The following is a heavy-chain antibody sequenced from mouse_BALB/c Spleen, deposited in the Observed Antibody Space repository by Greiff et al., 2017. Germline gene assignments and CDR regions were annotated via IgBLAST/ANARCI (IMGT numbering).Heavy chain of an antibody. CDR3: ADSSSYGFAY. J-gene: IGHJ3*01. D-gene: IGHD1-1*01. Sequence: EVMLVESGGGLVKPGGSLKLSCAASGFTFSDYYMYWVRQTPEKRLEWVATISDGGSYTYYPDSVKGRFTISRDNAKNNLYLQMSSLKSEDTAMYYCADSSSYGFAYWGQGTLVTVSA. V-gene: IGHV5-4*02. CDR1: GFTFSDYY. CDR2: ISDGGSYT.